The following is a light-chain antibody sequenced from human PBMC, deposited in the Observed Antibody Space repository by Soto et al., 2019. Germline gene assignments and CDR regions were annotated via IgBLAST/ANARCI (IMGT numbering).Light chain of an antibody. Sequence: EILMTQSPATLSVSPGETDTLSCLTSQSVSTKLAWYQQRPGQAPRLLSYDAYSRATGIPDRFSGSGSGTDFTLTISRLEPEDFALYYCQQYGSSLGVTFGQGTKVDIK. CDR3: QQYGSSLGVT. CDR2: DAY. CDR1: QSVSTK. V-gene: IGKV3-20*01. J-gene: IGKJ1*01.